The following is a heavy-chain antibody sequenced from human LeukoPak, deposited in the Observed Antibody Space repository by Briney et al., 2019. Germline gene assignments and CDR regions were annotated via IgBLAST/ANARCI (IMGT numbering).Heavy chain of an antibody. V-gene: IGHV3-53*01. CDR1: GFTVSSNY. J-gene: IGHJ3*02. Sequence: GGSLRLSCAASGFTVSSNYMSWVRQAPGKGLEWVSVIYSGGSTYYADSVKGRFTVSRDNSKNTLYLQMNSLRVEDTAVYYCTREIYCSASSCTGGVFDIWGQGTMVTVSS. D-gene: IGHD2-15*01. CDR3: TREIYCSASSCTGGVFDI. CDR2: IYSGGST.